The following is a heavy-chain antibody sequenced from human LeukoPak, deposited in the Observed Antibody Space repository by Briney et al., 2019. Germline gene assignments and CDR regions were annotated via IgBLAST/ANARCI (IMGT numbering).Heavy chain of an antibody. CDR2: IYYSGST. Sequence: SETLSLTCSVSGGSMNSYYWSWIRQSPGKGLEWIGYIYYSGSTNYNPSLKSRVTISVDTSKNQFSLKLSSATAADTAVYYCARHVWLQPFDYWGQGTLVTVSS. D-gene: IGHD3-9*01. V-gene: IGHV4-59*08. CDR1: GGSMNSYY. J-gene: IGHJ4*02. CDR3: ARHVWLQPFDY.